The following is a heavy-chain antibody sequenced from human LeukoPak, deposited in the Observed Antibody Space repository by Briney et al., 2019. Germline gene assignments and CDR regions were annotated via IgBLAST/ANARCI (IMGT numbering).Heavy chain of an antibody. J-gene: IGHJ6*02. V-gene: IGHV7-4-1*02. Sequence: GASVKVSCKASGYTFTSYAMNWVRQAPGQGLEWMGWINTNTGNPTYAQGFTGRFVFSLDTSVSTAYLQISSLKAEDTAVYYCARDPNCSGGSCYPDYYGMDVWGQGTTVTVSS. CDR1: GYTFTSYA. CDR2: INTNTGNP. D-gene: IGHD2-15*01. CDR3: ARDPNCSGGSCYPDYYGMDV.